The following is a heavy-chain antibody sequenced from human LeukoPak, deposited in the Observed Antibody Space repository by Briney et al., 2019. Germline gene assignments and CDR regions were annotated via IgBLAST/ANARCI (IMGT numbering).Heavy chain of an antibody. D-gene: IGHD3-22*01. Sequence: GGSLRLSCAASGFTFSTYAMTWVRQAPGKGLEWVSGISGSGGTTYYADSVKGRFTISRGTSKNTLYLQMNSLRSEDTAVYYCAASPDYYDSSGYSYYFDYWGQGTLVTASS. V-gene: IGHV3-23*01. CDR2: ISGSGGTT. CDR3: AASPDYYDSSGYSYYFDY. J-gene: IGHJ4*02. CDR1: GFTFSTYA.